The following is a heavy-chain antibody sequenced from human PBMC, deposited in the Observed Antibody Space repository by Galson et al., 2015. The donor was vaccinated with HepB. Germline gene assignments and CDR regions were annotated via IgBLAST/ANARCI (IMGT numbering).Heavy chain of an antibody. CDR2: IKSKTDGGTT. CDR1: GFTFSNAW. J-gene: IGHJ1*01. Sequence: SLRLSCAASGFTFSNAWMSWVRQAPGKGLEWVGRIKSKTDGGTTDYAAPAKGRFTISRDDSKNTLYLQMNSLKTEDTAVYYCTTEGHRITMIVVVITRRYFQHWGQGTLVTVSS. CDR3: TTEGHRITMIVVVITRRYFQH. D-gene: IGHD3-22*01. V-gene: IGHV3-15*01.